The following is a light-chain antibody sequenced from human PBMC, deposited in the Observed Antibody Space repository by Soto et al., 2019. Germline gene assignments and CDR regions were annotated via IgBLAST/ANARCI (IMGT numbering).Light chain of an antibody. CDR2: AAS. J-gene: IGKJ4*01. CDR3: QQYYSYPLT. CDR1: QGISSY. Sequence: AIRMTQSPSSLSASTGDRVTITCRASQGISSYLAWYQQKPGKAPKLLIYAASTLQSGVPSRFRGSGSGPDFTLTIRCLQSDDFATYYCQQYYSYPLTFGGGTKVDLK. V-gene: IGKV1-8*01.